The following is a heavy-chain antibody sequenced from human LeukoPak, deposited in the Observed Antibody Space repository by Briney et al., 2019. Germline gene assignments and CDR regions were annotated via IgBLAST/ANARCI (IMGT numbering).Heavy chain of an antibody. Sequence: GASVKVSCKASGYTFTSYYMHWVRQAPGQGLEWMGIFNPSGGTTTYAQKFQGRVTMTRDTSTSTVYMELSSLRSEDTAVYYCARVYYGSGSPRHFDYWGQGTLVTVSS. D-gene: IGHD3-10*01. V-gene: IGHV1-46*01. CDR2: FNPSGGTT. J-gene: IGHJ4*02. CDR3: ARVYYGSGSPRHFDY. CDR1: GYTFTSYY.